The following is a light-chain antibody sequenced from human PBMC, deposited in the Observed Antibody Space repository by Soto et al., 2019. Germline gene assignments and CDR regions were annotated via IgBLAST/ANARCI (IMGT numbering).Light chain of an antibody. J-gene: IGLJ3*02. V-gene: IGLV2-23*02. CDR2: EVN. Sequence: QSVLTQPASVSGSAGQSITISCTGTSSDVGRYDLVSWYQQLPGRAPKLIIYEVNERPSGISNRFSGSKSGNTASLTISGLQAEDEADYYCCSYAGSSVLVFRGGTKLTVL. CDR3: CSYAGSSVLV. CDR1: SSDVGRYDL.